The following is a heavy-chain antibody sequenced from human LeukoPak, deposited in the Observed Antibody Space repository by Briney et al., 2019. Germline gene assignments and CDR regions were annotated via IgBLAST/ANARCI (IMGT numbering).Heavy chain of an antibody. J-gene: IGHJ4*02. CDR1: GFTFSSYS. CDR3: AKESAIFGVVIKPYFDY. Sequence: GGSLRLPCAASGFTFSSYSMNWVRQAPGKGLEWVSAISGSGAYTYYADSVKGRFTISRDNSKNTLYLQMNSLRAEDTAVYYCAKESAIFGVVIKPYFDYWGQGTLVTVSS. D-gene: IGHD3-3*01. CDR2: ISGSGAYT. V-gene: IGHV3-23*01.